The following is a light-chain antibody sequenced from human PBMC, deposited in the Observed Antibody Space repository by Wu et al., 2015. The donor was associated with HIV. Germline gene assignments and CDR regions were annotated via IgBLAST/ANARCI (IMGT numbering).Light chain of an antibody. CDR2: GAS. CDR1: QSISDNY. V-gene: IGKV3-20*01. Sequence: EIVLTQSPGTLSLSPGERGTLSCRAGQSISDNYLAWYQQKPGQAPSLLIYGASNRATGVPDRFSGSGSGTNFTLIINRLEPEDFAVYYCQQYASSPYTFGQGTKLETK. J-gene: IGKJ2*01. CDR3: QQYASSPYT.